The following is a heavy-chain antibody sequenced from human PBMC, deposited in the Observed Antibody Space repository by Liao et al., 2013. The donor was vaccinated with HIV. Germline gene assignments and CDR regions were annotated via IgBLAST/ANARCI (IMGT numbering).Heavy chain of an antibody. CDR2: IYTSGTT. Sequence: QVQLQESGPGLVKPSETLSLTCAVSGGSINNHYWGWIRQPAGKGLEWIGRIYTSGTTNYSPSLKSRVTMSIDTSKNQFSLRLTSVTAADTAVYYCARWGFSGSFHFDFWGQGTLVTVSS. D-gene: IGHD1-26*01. V-gene: IGHV4-4*07. CDR1: GGSINNHY. CDR3: ARWGFSGSFHFDF. J-gene: IGHJ4*02.